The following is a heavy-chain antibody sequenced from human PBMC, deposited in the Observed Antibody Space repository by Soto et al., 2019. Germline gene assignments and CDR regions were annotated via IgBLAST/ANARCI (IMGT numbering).Heavy chain of an antibody. Sequence: NLSGPLALNCGVSDDSIGTGYSWAWIRQSPMKGLEWIGSISHSGGSSYNPSLESRATISLDTSKNQFFLTMTSVTAADTAIYYCAREGPPKWGFRFASWA. D-gene: IGHD7-27*01. V-gene: IGHV4-38-2*02. CDR2: ISHSGGS. CDR1: DDSIGTGYS. CDR3: AREGPPKWGFRFAS. J-gene: IGHJ5*01.